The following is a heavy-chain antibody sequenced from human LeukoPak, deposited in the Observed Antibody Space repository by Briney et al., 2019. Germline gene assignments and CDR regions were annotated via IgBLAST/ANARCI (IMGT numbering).Heavy chain of an antibody. CDR2: IYYSGST. CDR3: ARRSAITMIVVVRYDAFDI. J-gene: IGHJ3*02. Sequence: SETLSLTCTVSGGSISSSSYYWGWIRQPPGKGLEWIGSIYYSGSTYYNLSLKSRVTISVDTSKNQFSLKLSSVTAADTAVYYCARRSAITMIVVVRYDAFDIWGQGTMVTVSS. V-gene: IGHV4-39*01. D-gene: IGHD3-22*01. CDR1: GGSISSSSYY.